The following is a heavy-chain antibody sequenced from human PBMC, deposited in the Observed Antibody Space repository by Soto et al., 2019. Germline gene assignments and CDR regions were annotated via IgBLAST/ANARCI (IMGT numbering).Heavy chain of an antibody. CDR2: IIPIFGSA. CDR3: ATGCSGGSCSYYFDY. Sequence: SVKVSCKASGGTFSRYAFSWVRQAPGQGLEWMGGIIPIFGSANYAQKFQGRVTMTEDTSTDTAYMELSSLRSEDTAVYYCATGCSGGSCSYYFDYWGQGTLVTVSS. D-gene: IGHD2-15*01. V-gene: IGHV1-69*06. J-gene: IGHJ4*02. CDR1: GGTFSRYA.